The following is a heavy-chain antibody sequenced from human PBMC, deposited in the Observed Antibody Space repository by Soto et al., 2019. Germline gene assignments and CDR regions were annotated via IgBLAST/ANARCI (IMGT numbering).Heavy chain of an antibody. Sequence: EVQLLESGGGLVQPGGSLRLSCAASGFTFSSYAMSWVRQAPGKGLEWVSVISGSGGSTYYADSVKGRFTISRDNSKNTLYLPMNSLRAEDTALYYCAKRPYYDFWSGYYLDYWGQGTLVTVSS. CDR3: AKRPYYDFWSGYYLDY. CDR2: ISGSGGST. D-gene: IGHD3-3*01. J-gene: IGHJ4*02. CDR1: GFTFSSYA. V-gene: IGHV3-23*01.